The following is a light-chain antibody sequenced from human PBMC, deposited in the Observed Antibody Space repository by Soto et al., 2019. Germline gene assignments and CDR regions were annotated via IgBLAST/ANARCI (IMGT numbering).Light chain of an antibody. Sequence: EIVLTQSPGTLSLSPGERATLSCRASQSVSSTCLAWYQQKPGQAPRLLIYGASSRATGIPDRFSGSGSGTNFTLTISRLEPEDFAVYYCQQYGSSPQTFGQGPKVEIK. CDR2: GAS. V-gene: IGKV3-20*01. CDR3: QQYGSSPQT. CDR1: QSVSSTC. J-gene: IGKJ1*01.